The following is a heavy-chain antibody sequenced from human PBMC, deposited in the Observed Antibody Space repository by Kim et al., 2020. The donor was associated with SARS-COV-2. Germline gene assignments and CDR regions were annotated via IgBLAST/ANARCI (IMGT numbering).Heavy chain of an antibody. D-gene: IGHD6-13*01. CDR3: ATDSSDWSRYFQH. J-gene: IGHJ1*01. Sequence: GGSLRLSCAASGFTFSSYAMHWVRQAPGKGLEWVAVISYDGSNKYYADSVKGPFTISKDNSKNTLYLQMNSLSAEDTAVYYCATDSSDWSRYFQHWGQGTLVTVSS. CDR1: GFTFSSYA. CDR2: ISYDGSNK. V-gene: IGHV3-30-3*01.